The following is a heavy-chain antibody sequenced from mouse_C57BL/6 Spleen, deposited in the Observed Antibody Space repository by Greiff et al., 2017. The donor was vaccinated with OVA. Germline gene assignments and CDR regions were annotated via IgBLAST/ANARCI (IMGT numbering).Heavy chain of an antibody. V-gene: IGHV1-26*01. CDR2: INPNNGGT. D-gene: IGHD2-4*01. CDR1: GYTFTDYY. J-gene: IGHJ4*01. CDR3: ARGTDYDDLYYAMDY. Sequence: EVQLQQSGPELVKPGASVKISCKASGYTFTDYYMNWVKQSHGKSLEWIGDINPNNGGTSYNQKFKGKATLTVDKSSSTAYMELRSLTSEDSAVYYCARGTDYDDLYYAMDYWGQGTSVTVSS.